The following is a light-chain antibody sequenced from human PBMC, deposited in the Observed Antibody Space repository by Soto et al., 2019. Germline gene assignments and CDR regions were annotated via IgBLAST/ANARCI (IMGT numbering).Light chain of an antibody. V-gene: IGKV4-1*01. CDR3: QQYYITPDT. CDR1: QSVLYSSNNKNY. CDR2: WAS. Sequence: DIVMTQSPDSLAVSLGERATINCRSSQSVLYSSNNKNYLAWYQQKPGQPPRLLIYWASTRESGVPDRFSGSGSGTDFTLTISSLQAEDVAVYYCQQYYITPDTFGGGTKVEIK. J-gene: IGKJ4*01.